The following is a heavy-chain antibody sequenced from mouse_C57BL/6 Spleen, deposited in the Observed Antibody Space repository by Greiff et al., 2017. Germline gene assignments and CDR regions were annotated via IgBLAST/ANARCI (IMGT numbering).Heavy chain of an antibody. CDR1: GFTFSDYG. D-gene: IGHD3-2*02. CDR2: ISSGSSTI. Sequence: DVKLVESGGGLVKPGGSLKLSCAASGFTFSDYGMHWVRQAPEKGLEWVAYISSGSSTIYYADTVKGRFTISRDNAKNTLFLQMTSLRSEDTAMYYCARQGWALYWYFDVWGTGTTVTVSS. CDR3: ARQGWALYWYFDV. J-gene: IGHJ1*03. V-gene: IGHV5-17*01.